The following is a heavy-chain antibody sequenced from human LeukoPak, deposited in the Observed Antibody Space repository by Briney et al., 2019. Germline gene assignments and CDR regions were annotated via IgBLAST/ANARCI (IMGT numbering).Heavy chain of an antibody. CDR1: GYTFTGYY. V-gene: IGHV1-2*02. J-gene: IGHJ4*02. Sequence: ASVKVSCKASGYTFTGYYMHWVRQAPGQGLEWMGWINPNSGGTNYAQKFRGRVTMTRDTSISTAYMELSRLRSDDTAVYYCARDGDYYDSSGSLDYWGQGTLVTVSS. CDR2: INPNSGGT. CDR3: ARDGDYYDSSGSLDY. D-gene: IGHD3-22*01.